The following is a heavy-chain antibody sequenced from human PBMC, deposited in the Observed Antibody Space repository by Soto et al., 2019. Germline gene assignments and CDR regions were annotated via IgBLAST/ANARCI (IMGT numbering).Heavy chain of an antibody. CDR3: ARGPQQLVWAFDI. CDR2: ISYDGSNK. Sequence: GGSLRLSCAASGFTFSSYAMHWVRRAPGKGLEWVAVISYDGSNKYYADSVKGRFTISRDNSKNTLYLQMNSLRAEDTAVYYCARGPQQLVWAFDIWGQGTMVTVSS. D-gene: IGHD6-13*01. J-gene: IGHJ3*02. CDR1: GFTFSSYA. V-gene: IGHV3-30*04.